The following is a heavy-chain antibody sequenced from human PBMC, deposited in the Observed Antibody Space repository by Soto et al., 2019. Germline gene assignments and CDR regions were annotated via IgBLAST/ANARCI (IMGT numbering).Heavy chain of an antibody. Sequence: SETLSLTCTVSGGSISTPDHYWGWIRQPPGKGLEWIGSIYYTGSTWYNPPLKNRVTVSVDTSKNQFSLKVTSVTAADTALYYCARRNSGSDRYYDYWGQGALVTVSS. J-gene: IGHJ4*02. V-gene: IGHV4-39*01. CDR1: GGSISTPDHY. D-gene: IGHD5-12*01. CDR2: IYYTGST. CDR3: ARRNSGSDRYYDY.